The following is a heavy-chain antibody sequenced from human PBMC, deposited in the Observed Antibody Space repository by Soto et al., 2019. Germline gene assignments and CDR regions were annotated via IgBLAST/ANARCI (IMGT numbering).Heavy chain of an antibody. CDR2: IIPILGIA. D-gene: IGHD2-15*01. V-gene: IGHV1-69*04. CDR1: GGTFSSYT. Sequence: SVKVSCKASGGTFSSYTISWVRQAPGQGLEWMGRIIPILGIANYAQKFQGRVTITADKSTSTAYMELSSLRSEDTAVYYCARDLGYCSGGSCYHSGWGRGTMVTVSS. CDR3: ARDLGYCSGGSCYHSG. J-gene: IGHJ3*01.